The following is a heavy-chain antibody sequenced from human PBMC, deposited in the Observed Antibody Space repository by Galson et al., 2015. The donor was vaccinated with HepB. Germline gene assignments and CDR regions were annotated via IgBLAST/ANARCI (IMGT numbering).Heavy chain of an antibody. CDR1: GFTFSSYS. V-gene: IGHV3-48*04. D-gene: IGHD3-3*01. Sequence: SLRLSCAASGFTFSSYSMNWVRQAPGKGLEWVSYISSSSNTIYYADSVKGRFTISRDNAKNSLYLQMNSLRAEDTAVYYCARAPNPRFWSGYDDYWGQGTLVTVSS. CDR3: ARAPNPRFWSGYDDY. CDR2: ISSSSNTI. J-gene: IGHJ4*02.